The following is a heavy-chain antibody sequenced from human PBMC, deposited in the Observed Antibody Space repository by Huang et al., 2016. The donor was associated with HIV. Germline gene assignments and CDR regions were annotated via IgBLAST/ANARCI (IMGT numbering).Heavy chain of an antibody. V-gene: IGHV4-39*01. Sequence: QLQLQGSGPGLVKPSETLSLTCTVSGGSITSSSYYWGWIRQPPGKWLEWVGSIYYGGSTDYNPSPKGRVTVSVDTSKNQFSLKLSSVTAADTAVYYCARHFSYYDSSGYTPWDAFDIWGQGTMVTVSS. CDR1: GGSITSSSYY. D-gene: IGHD3-22*01. CDR2: IYYGGST. CDR3: ARHFSYYDSSGYTPWDAFDI. J-gene: IGHJ3*02.